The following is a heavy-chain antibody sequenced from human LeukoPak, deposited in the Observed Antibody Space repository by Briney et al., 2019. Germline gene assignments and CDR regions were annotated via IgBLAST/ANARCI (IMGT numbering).Heavy chain of an antibody. CDR2: ISTSGSTV. D-gene: IGHD5-24*01. V-gene: IGHV3-48*03. J-gene: IGHJ4*02. CDR1: GXTFSSYE. CDR3: ASRQSYTGYNY. Sequence: GGSLRLSCAASGXTFSSYEMNWVRQAPGKGLEWVSYISTSGSTVHYADSVKGRFTFSRDNVKSSMYLQMDSLRAEDTAIYYCASRQSYTGYNYWGQGTLVTVSS.